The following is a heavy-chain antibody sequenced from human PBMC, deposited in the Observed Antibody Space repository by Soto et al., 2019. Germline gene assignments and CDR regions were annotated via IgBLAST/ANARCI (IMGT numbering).Heavy chain of an antibody. V-gene: IGHV4-4*02. J-gene: IGHJ5*02. CDR1: GGSINNNFW. CDR3: VRGNDNYDFWNNWSLDT. D-gene: IGHD3-3*01. Sequence: QVQVQESGPGLVKPSGTLSLTCAVSGGSINNNFWSWVRQPPGKGLEWIGEIYQTGSINYNPSLRSRVTISVDKSKNQLSLKVDSVTAADTAFYYCVRGNDNYDFWNNWSLDTWGQGTLVTVSS. CDR2: IYQTGSI.